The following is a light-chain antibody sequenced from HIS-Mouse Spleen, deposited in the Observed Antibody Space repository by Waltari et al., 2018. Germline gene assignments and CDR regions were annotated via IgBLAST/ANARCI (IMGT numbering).Light chain of an antibody. CDR1: SNIVGNQG. CDR3: SALDSSLSVNV. CDR2: RNN. V-gene: IGLV10-54*02. J-gene: IGLJ6*01. Sequence: QAGLTQPPSVSKGLRQTATLTCTGNSNIVGNQGAAWLQQHQGHPPKLLSYRNNNRPSGISERFSASRSGNTASLTITGLQPEDEADYYCSALDSSLSVNVFGSGTKVTVL.